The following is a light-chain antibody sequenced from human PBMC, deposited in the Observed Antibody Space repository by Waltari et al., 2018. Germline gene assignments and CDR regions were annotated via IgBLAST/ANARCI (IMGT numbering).Light chain of an antibody. Sequence: DLQMTQSPSTLSAFVGDRVTITCRASESISNLLAWYQQRPGKAPKVLIYKASSLESGVPSRFSGSGSGTEFTLTISSLQPDDFASYYCQHYMTYPVSFGQGTKLEIK. CDR1: ESISNL. V-gene: IGKV1-5*03. J-gene: IGKJ2*03. CDR3: QHYMTYPVS. CDR2: KAS.